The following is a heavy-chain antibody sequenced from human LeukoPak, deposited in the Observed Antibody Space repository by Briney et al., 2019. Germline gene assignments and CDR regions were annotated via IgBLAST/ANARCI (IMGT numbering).Heavy chain of an antibody. CDR1: GGSISSGSYY. CDR3: AREPLYGSGKGNDY. D-gene: IGHD3-10*01. V-gene: IGHV4-61*02. CDR2: IYTSGNT. Sequence: SETLSLTCTVSGGSISSGSYYWSWIRQPAGKGLEWIGRIYTSGNTNYNPSLKSRVTISVDTSKDQFSLRLTSVTAADTAIYYCAREPLYGSGKGNDYWGQGTLVTVSS. J-gene: IGHJ4*02.